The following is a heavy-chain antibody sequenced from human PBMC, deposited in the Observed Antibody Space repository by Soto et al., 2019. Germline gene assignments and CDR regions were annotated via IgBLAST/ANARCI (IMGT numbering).Heavy chain of an antibody. CDR2: IYYSGST. J-gene: IGHJ5*02. V-gene: IGHV4-61*01. CDR3: ASSSGWLNCFDP. Sequence: PSETLSLTCTVSGGSVSSGSYYWSWIRQPPGKGLEWIGYIYYSGSTNYNPSLKSRVPISVDTSKNQFSLKLSSVPAADTDVYYCASSSGWLNCFDPWGQGTLVTVSS. CDR1: GGSVSSGSYY. D-gene: IGHD6-19*01.